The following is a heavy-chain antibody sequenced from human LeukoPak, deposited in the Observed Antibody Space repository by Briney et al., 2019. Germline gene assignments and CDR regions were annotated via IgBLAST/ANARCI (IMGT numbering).Heavy chain of an antibody. CDR2: IYSGGST. J-gene: IGHJ4*02. CDR3: ARVPRGRWYYFDS. V-gene: IGHV3-53*01. CDR1: VFSLRSNY. D-gene: IGHD5-24*01. Sequence: HGFSLTLSCAPSVFSLRSNYISLLRQAPRARLEGVSVIYSGGSTYYAASLKGRFTISRDNSKNTLYLKMNSLRAEDTAVYYCARVPRGRWYYFDSWGQGTLVTVSS.